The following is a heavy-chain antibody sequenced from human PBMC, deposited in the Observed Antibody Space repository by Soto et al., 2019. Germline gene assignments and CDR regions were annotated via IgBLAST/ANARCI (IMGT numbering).Heavy chain of an antibody. CDR2: INPNSGDT. CDR1: GYTFNAYY. CDR3: ARGPYRNWFAP. J-gene: IGHJ5*02. D-gene: IGHD1-26*01. V-gene: IGHV1-2*02. Sequence: ASVKVSCKASGYTFNAYYIHWVRQAPGQGLEWMGWINPNSGDTTSARKFQGRVTMTRATSITTVYMVLSRLRTDDTAVYYCARGPYRNWFAPWGQGTLVTVSS.